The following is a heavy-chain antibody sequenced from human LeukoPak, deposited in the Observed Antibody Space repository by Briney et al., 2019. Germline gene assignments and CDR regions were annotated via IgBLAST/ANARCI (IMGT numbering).Heavy chain of an antibody. Sequence: SETLSLTCTVSGGSISSYSWSWIRQPPGKGLEWIGYIYHSGSTYYNPSLKSRVTISVDRSKNQFSLKLSSVTAADTAVYYCARGDGSYPYYFDYWGQGTLVTVSS. J-gene: IGHJ4*02. CDR2: IYHSGST. CDR3: ARGDGSYPYYFDY. V-gene: IGHV4-30-2*01. CDR1: GGSISSYS. D-gene: IGHD1-26*01.